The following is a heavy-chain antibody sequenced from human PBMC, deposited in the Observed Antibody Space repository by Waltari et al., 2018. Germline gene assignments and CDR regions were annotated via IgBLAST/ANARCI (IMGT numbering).Heavy chain of an antibody. J-gene: IGHJ4*02. D-gene: IGHD1-26*01. CDR2: ISGSGGST. CDR1: GFTFSSYA. CDR3: AKALSELTANY. V-gene: IGHV3-23*01. Sequence: EVQLLESGGGLVQPGGSLSRSCAASGFTFSSYAMSWVRQAPGKGLEWVSAISGSGGSTYYADSVKGRFTISRDNSKNTLYLQMNSLRAEDTAVYYCAKALSELTANYWGQGTLVTVSS.